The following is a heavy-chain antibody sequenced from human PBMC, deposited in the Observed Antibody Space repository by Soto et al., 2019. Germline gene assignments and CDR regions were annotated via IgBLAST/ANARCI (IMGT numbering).Heavy chain of an antibody. CDR2: ISAYNGNT. D-gene: IGHD3-22*01. J-gene: IGHJ4*02. CDR3: ARVAYYSDSSGYLNNFDY. Sequence: QVQLVQSGAEVKKPGSSVKVSCKASGYTFTSYGISWVRQAPGQGLEWMGWISAYNGNTYYAQNLQGRVTMTPDTPTSTGYMELRSLRSDDTAVYYCARVAYYSDSSGYLNNFDYWGQGTLVTVSS. V-gene: IGHV1-18*01. CDR1: GYTFTSYG.